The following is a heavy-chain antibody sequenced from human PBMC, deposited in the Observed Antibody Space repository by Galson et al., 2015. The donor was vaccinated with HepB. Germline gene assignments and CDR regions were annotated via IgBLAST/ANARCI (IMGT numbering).Heavy chain of an antibody. J-gene: IGHJ6*02. CDR3: ASRTVVTHYYDGIDV. D-gene: IGHD4-23*01. CDR1: GFTFSSYA. Sequence: SVKVSCTASGFTFSSYAISWVRQAPGQGLEWMGWIIPIFGTANYAQKLPGEVTITTDEYTSTAYMELNILRSEDTAVYYCASRTVVTHYYDGIDVWGQGTTVTVSS. V-gene: IGHV1-69*05. CDR2: IIPIFGTA.